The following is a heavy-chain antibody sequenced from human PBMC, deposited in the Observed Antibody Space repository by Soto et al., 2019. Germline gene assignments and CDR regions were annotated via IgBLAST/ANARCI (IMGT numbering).Heavy chain of an antibody. V-gene: IGHV3-23*01. J-gene: IGHJ4*02. CDR2: SSGSDGKT. CDR1: GLSVGSDA. Sequence: GSLRFPWLGSGLSVGSDALTWVRQAPGKGLEWVSTSSGSDGKTFYADAVKGRFSISRDISQSTLYLQMNSLRADDTAIYYCARWSYLDYWGQGTRVTV. CDR3: ARWSYLDY. D-gene: IGHD3-3*01.